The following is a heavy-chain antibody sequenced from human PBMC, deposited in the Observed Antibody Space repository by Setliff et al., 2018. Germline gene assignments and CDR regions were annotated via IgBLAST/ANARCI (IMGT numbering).Heavy chain of an antibody. CDR2: MNPNSGNT. CDR1: GYTFTSYD. J-gene: IGHJ6*02. Sequence: ASVKVSCKASGYTFTSYDINWVRQATGQGLEWMGWMNPNSGNTGYAQKFQGRVTMTRNTSISTAYMELSSLRSEDTAVYYCARDLVDYDYYYYGMDVWGQGTTVTVSS. D-gene: IGHD2-8*02. CDR3: ARDLVDYDYYYYGMDV. V-gene: IGHV1-8*02.